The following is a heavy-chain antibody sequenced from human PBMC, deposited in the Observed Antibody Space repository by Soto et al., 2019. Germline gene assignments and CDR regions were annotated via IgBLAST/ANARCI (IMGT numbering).Heavy chain of an antibody. D-gene: IGHD3-22*01. Sequence: HAQLVQSGAELRKPGSSVKVSCKASGGIFSNFAFSWVRQAPGQGLEWMGTIVPVYGAVYNAHQFQGRVAITADGSTTTSYMEISGLGSKDTAVYYCANDGGGYPWCQGTLVTVSS. V-gene: IGHV1-69*18. CDR3: ANDGGGYP. CDR1: GGIFSNFA. J-gene: IGHJ5*02. CDR2: IVPVYGAV.